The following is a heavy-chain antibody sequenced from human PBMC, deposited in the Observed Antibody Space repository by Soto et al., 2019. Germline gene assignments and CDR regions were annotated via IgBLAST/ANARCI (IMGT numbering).Heavy chain of an antibody. J-gene: IGHJ3*02. CDR1: GYTFTGYY. V-gene: IGHV1-2*02. Sequence: ASVKVSCKASGYTFTGYYMHWVRQAPGQGLEWMGWINPHSGGTNYAQKFQGRVTMTRDTSISTAYMELSRLRSDDTAVYYCASSTGNPYDAFDIWGQGIMVTVSS. CDR3: ASSTGNPYDAFDI. CDR2: INPHSGGT.